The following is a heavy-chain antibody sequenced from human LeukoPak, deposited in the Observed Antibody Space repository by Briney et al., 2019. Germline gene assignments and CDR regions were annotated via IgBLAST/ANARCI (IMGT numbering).Heavy chain of an antibody. V-gene: IGHV1-18*01. D-gene: IGHD4-17*01. CDR1: GYTFTSYD. J-gene: IGHJ4*02. Sequence: ASVKVSCKASGYTFTSYDINWVRQAPGQGLEWMGWISRRNGNTNYAQKIQGRVTISTDTSTSTAYMELRSLRSDDTAVYYCARSGDYVPPDYWGQGTLVTVSS. CDR2: ISRRNGNT. CDR3: ARSGDYVPPDY.